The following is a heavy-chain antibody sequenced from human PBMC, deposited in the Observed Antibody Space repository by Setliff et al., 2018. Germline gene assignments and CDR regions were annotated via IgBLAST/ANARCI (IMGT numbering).Heavy chain of an antibody. CDR3: ARSGYYDFWSGFLNDAFDI. J-gene: IGHJ3*02. Sequence: LSLTCTVSGGSISSSSYYWGWIRQPPGKGLEWIGSIYYSGSTYYNPSLKSRVTISVDTSXXQFSXKXXXXXXXXXAVYYCARSGYYDFWSGFLNDAFDIWGQGTMGTVSS. CDR1: GGSISSSSYY. V-gene: IGHV4-39*07. CDR2: IYYSGST. D-gene: IGHD3-3*01.